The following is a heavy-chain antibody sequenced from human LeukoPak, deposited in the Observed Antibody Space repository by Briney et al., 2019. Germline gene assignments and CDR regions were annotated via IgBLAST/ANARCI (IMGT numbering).Heavy chain of an antibody. CDR1: GGSISSYY. CDR2: IYTSGST. J-gene: IGHJ4*02. CDR3: ARGALSGGSSRYFDY. Sequence: KPSETLSLTCTVSGGSISSYYWSWIRQPAGKGLEWIGRIYTSGSTNYNPSLKSRVTMSVDTSKNQFSLKLSSVTAADTAVYYCARGALSGGSSRYFDYWGQGTQVTVSS. V-gene: IGHV4-4*07. D-gene: IGHD2-15*01.